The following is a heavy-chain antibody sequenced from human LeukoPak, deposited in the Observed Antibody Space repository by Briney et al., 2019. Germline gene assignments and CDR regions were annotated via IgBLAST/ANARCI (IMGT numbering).Heavy chain of an antibody. CDR3: VFDSSGYLSRSLPPYFDY. D-gene: IGHD3-22*01. CDR2: IIPIFGTA. Sequence: ASVKVSCKASGYTFTSYAISWVRQAPGQGLEWMGGIIPIFGTANYAQKFQGRVTITTDESTSTAYMELSSLRSEDTAVYCCVFDSSGYLSRSLPPYFDYWGQGTLVTVSS. V-gene: IGHV1-69*05. J-gene: IGHJ4*02. CDR1: GYTFTSYA.